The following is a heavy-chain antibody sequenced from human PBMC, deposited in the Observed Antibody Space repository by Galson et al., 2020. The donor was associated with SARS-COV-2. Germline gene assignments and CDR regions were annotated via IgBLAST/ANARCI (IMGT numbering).Heavy chain of an antibody. CDR2: IIPIFGTA. V-gene: IGHV1-69*13. CDR1: GGTFSSYA. Sequence: SVKVSCKASGGTFSSYAISWVRQAPGQGLEWMGGIIPIFGTANYAQKFQGRVTITADESTSTAYMELSSLRSEDTAVYYCARERRGPYSSSWYSIFSTADYYGMDVWGQGTTVTVSS. D-gene: IGHD6-13*01. J-gene: IGHJ6*02. CDR3: ARERRGPYSSSWYSIFSTADYYGMDV.